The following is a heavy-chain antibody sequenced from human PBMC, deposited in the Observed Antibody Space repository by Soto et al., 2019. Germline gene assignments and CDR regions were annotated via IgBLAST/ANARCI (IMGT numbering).Heavy chain of an antibody. Sequence: SETLSLTCSVSGTSVSNHYWSWIRRPAGKVLEHIVRIYTSGSTSYNPSLQSRVTMSMDTSQTQIYLNLTSVTAADTAVYYCARGGIQLSYAFDHWGKGILVTVSS. CDR3: ARGGIQLSYAFDH. CDR2: IYTSGST. J-gene: IGHJ4*02. D-gene: IGHD3-10*01. V-gene: IGHV4-4*07. CDR1: GTSVSNHY.